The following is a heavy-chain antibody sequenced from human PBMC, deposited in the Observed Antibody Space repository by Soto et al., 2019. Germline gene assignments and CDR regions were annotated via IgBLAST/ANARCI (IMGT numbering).Heavy chain of an antibody. V-gene: IGHV3-30*18. CDR2: ISSDGSNT. D-gene: IGHD1-7*01. Sequence: PGGSLRLSCAASGFTFSSFGMHWVRQAPGKGLELVAVISSDGSNTYYAYSVTGRFTISRDNSKNTLYLQMNSLRAEDTAVYYFAKDRLELRYTYYYGMDVWGQGTTVIV. J-gene: IGHJ6*02. CDR1: GFTFSSFG. CDR3: AKDRLELRYTYYYGMDV.